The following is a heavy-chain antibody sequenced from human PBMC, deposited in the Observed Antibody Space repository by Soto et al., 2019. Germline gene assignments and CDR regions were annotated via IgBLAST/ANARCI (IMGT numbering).Heavy chain of an antibody. CDR2: SYSGGST. D-gene: IGHD5-12*01. Sequence: EVQLVESGGGLIQPGGSLRLSCVASGFTVSSNYMSWVRQAPGKGLEWVSVSYSGGSTDYADSVKGRFTISRDNSKNTLYLQMNSLRAEATAVYYCARARDGYNFLYEPTWGQGTLVTVSS. J-gene: IGHJ4*02. CDR1: GFTVSSNY. CDR3: ARARDGYNFLYEPT. V-gene: IGHV3-53*01.